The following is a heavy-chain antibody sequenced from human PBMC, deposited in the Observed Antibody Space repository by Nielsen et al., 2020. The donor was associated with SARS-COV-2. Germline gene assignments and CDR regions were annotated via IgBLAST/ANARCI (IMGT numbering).Heavy chain of an antibody. Sequence: GGSLRLSCAASGFTFSSYEMNWVRQAPGKALEWLSYIGGNGRNIFYADSVKGRFTISRVNAENSLSLQMDSLSAEDTAVYYCAREGRNLPLDYWGQGTLVTVSS. CDR1: GFTFSSYE. J-gene: IGHJ4*02. V-gene: IGHV3-48*03. CDR3: AREGRNLPLDY. CDR2: IGGNGRNI.